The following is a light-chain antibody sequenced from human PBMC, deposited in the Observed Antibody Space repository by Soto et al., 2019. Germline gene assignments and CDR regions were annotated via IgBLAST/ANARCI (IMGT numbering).Light chain of an antibody. J-gene: IGKJ1*01. CDR3: QQYYSYPQT. CDR1: QGISSY. Sequence: AMRMTQSPSSFSASTGGRVTITCRSSQGISSYLAWYQQKPGKAPKLLIYAASTLQSGVPSRFSGSGSGTDFTLTISCLQYEDFATYYCQQYYSYPQTFGPGTKVDIK. V-gene: IGKV1-8*01. CDR2: AAS.